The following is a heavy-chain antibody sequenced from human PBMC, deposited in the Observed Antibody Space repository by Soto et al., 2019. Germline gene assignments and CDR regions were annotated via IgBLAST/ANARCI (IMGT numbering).Heavy chain of an antibody. D-gene: IGHD5-12*01. CDR3: ARSGGYEDYYYYMDV. V-gene: IGHV4-59*01. J-gene: IGHJ6*03. Sequence: SDTLSLTCTVYGGSISSYYWSWIRQPPGKGLEWIGYIYYSGSTNYNPSLKSRVTISVDTSKNQFSLKLSSVTAADTAVYYCARSGGYEDYYYYMDVWGKGTTVTVSS. CDR1: GGSISSYY. CDR2: IYYSGST.